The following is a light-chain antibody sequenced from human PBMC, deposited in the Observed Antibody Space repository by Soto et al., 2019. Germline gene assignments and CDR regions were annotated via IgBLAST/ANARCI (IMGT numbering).Light chain of an antibody. Sequence: ERVMTQSPATLSVSPGERVTLSCRASQSVSSNLAWYQQKPGQAPRLLIYAASTRATGVPARFSGSGSGTEFTLTISSLQSEDCGVYYCQQYNNWPPITFGQGTRLEIK. CDR1: QSVSSN. J-gene: IGKJ5*01. V-gene: IGKV3-15*01. CDR3: QQYNNWPPIT. CDR2: AAS.